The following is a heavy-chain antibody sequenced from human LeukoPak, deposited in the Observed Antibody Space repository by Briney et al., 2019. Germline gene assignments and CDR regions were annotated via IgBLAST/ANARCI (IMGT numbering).Heavy chain of an antibody. D-gene: IGHD3-9*01. CDR2: IEQDGGEK. CDR3: ARGRYVDWLFDY. V-gene: IGHV3-7*03. Sequence: GGSLRLSCAASGFRCSDYWMTWVRQAPGKGLEWVANIEQDGGEKYYVDSVKGQFTISRDNAKNSLYLHMNSLRVEDTAVYYCARGRYVDWLFDYWGQGTLVTVSS. CDR1: GFRCSDYW. J-gene: IGHJ4*02.